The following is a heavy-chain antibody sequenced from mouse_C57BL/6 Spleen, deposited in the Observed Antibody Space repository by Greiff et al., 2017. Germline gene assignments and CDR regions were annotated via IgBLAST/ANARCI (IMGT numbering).Heavy chain of an antibody. CDR1: GYAFSSSW. Sequence: QVQLQQSGPELVKPGASVKISCKASGYAFSSSWMNWVKQRPGKGLEWIGRIYPGDGDTNYNGKFKGKATLTADKSSSTAYMQLSSLTSEDSAVYFCAREGWGYYGSSYGYFDVWGTGTTVTVSS. J-gene: IGHJ1*03. CDR3: AREGWGYYGSSYGYFDV. CDR2: IYPGDGDT. V-gene: IGHV1-82*01. D-gene: IGHD1-1*01.